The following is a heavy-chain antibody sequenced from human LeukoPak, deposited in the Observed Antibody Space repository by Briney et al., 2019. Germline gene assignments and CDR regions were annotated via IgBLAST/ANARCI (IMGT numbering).Heavy chain of an antibody. CDR1: GGSFSGYY. J-gene: IGHJ4*02. CDR3: RYSGYEYYGGYYFDY. V-gene: IGHV4-34*01. Sequence: SETLSLTCAVYGGSFSGYYWSWIRQPPGKGLEWIGEINHSGSTNYNPSLKSRVTISVDTSKNQFSLKLSSVTAADTAVYYCRYSGYEYYGGYYFDYWGQGTLVTVSS. CDR2: INHSGST. D-gene: IGHD5-12*01.